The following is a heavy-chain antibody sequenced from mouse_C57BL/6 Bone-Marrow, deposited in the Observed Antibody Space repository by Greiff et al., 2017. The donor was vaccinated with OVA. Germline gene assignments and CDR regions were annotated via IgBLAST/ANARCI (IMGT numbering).Heavy chain of an antibody. V-gene: IGHV2-5*01. CDR2: IWRGGST. CDR3: AKSHYYGSSYAMDY. D-gene: IGHD1-1*01. Sequence: QVQLQQSGPGLVQPSQSLSITCTVSGFSLTSYGVHWVRQSPGKGLEWLGVIWRGGSTDYNAAFMSRLSITKDNSKSQVFFKMNSLQADDTAIYYCAKSHYYGSSYAMDYWGQGTSVTVSS. CDR1: GFSLTSYG. J-gene: IGHJ4*01.